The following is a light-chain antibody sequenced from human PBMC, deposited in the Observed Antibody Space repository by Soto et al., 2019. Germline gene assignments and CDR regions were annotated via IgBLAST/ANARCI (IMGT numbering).Light chain of an antibody. CDR3: QQYRDFPLT. CDR2: NSS. V-gene: IGKV3-20*01. CDR1: QTVRNNY. J-gene: IGKJ1*01. Sequence: IVLTQSPGTLSLSPGERATLSCSASQTVRNNYLAWYQQKPGQAPRLLIYNSSTRPTGIPDRFSGSGSGTAFSLTIRRLEPEDFALYFCQQYRDFPLTFGLGTRVEI.